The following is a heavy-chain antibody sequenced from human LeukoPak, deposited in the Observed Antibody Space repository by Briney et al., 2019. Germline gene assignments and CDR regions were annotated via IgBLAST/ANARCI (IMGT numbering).Heavy chain of an antibody. Sequence: GGSLRLSCTASGFTFGDYAMSWVRQAPGKGLEWVSAISGSGGSTYYADSVKGRFTISRDNSKSTLYLQMNSLRAEDTAVYYCANTPNPLRPRITMVRGAIGPFDYWGQGTLVTVSS. V-gene: IGHV3-23*01. CDR2: ISGSGGST. CDR3: ANTPNPLRPRITMVRGAIGPFDY. J-gene: IGHJ4*02. CDR1: GFTFGDYA. D-gene: IGHD3-10*01.